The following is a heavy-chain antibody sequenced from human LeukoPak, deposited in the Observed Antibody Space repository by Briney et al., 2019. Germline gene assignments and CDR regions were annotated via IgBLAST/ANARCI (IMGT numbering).Heavy chain of an antibody. CDR3: ARDQGYSGNGIDY. D-gene: IGHD5-12*01. V-gene: IGHV3-48*02. Sequence: GGSLRLSCAASGFTFSNYIMNWVRQAPGKRLEWLSYISSSSSPIYYADSVKGRFTISRDNAKNSLYLQMNSLRDEDTGVYYCARDQGYSGNGIDYWGQGTLVTVSS. J-gene: IGHJ4*02. CDR2: ISSSSSPI. CDR1: GFTFSNYI.